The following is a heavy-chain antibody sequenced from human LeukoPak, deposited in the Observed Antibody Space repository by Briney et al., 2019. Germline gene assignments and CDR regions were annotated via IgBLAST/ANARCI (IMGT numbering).Heavy chain of an antibody. CDR3: VRALSSSSPD. Sequence: GGSLRLSCVGFVLTYRNYGMNWVRQAPGTGLEWVAGMREDGGQEYYVDSVRGRFTISRDSAKNSLYRQMNSLRVEDTAVYYCVRALSSSSPDWGQGALVTVSS. J-gene: IGHJ4*02. V-gene: IGHV3-7*03. CDR2: MREDGGQE. D-gene: IGHD6-6*01. CDR1: VLTYRNYG.